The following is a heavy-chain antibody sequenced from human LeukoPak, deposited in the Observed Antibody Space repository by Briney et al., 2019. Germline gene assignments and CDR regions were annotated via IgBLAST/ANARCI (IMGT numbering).Heavy chain of an antibody. CDR2: FHSSGNT. J-gene: IGHJ4*02. CDR3: ARDYCGGTTCYPDY. D-gene: IGHD2-2*01. V-gene: IGHV4-61*01. Sequence: SETLSLTCTVSGDSLSSHKYYWNWIRQPPGKTLEWIGYFHSSGNTIYNPSLKSRATISADTSKNQFSLTVTSVTAADTAFYYCARDYCGGTTCYPDYWGQGTLVTVSS. CDR1: GDSLSSHKYY.